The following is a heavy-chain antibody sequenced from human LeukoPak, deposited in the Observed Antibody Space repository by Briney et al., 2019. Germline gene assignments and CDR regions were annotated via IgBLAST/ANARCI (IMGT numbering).Heavy chain of an antibody. CDR2: ISSSGSTI. D-gene: IGHD6-19*01. CDR3: AKQCGGSDWFDAFDI. Sequence: AGGSLRLSCAASGFTFSSYEMNWVRQAPGKGLEWVSYISSSGSTIYYADSVKGRFTISRDNSKNTLYLQMNSLRAEDTAVYYCAKQCGGSDWFDAFDIWGQGTMVTVSS. CDR1: GFTFSSYE. J-gene: IGHJ3*02. V-gene: IGHV3-48*03.